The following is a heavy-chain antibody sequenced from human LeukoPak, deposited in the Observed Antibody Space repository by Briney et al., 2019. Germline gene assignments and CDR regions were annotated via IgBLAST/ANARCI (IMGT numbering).Heavy chain of an antibody. Sequence: ASVKVSCKASGGTFSSYAISWVRQAPGQGLEWMGGIILIFGTANYAQKFQGRVTITTDESTSTAYMELSSLRSEDTAVYYCARVVSQGPYSSSWYWSGERYYCYYMDVWGKGTTVSVSS. CDR3: ARVVSQGPYSSSWYWSGERYYCYYMDV. CDR1: GGTFSSYA. J-gene: IGHJ6*03. D-gene: IGHD6-13*01. V-gene: IGHV1-69*05. CDR2: IILIFGTA.